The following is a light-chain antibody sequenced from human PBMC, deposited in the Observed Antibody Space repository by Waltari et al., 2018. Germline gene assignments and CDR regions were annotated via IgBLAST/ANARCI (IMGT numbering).Light chain of an antibody. CDR2: DVS. CDR1: SSDVGGYNY. Sequence: QSALTQPASVSGSPGQSITISCTGTSSDVGGYNYVSWYQQHPGKAPNLMIYDVSKRPSGVANRFAGSKSGNTASLTISGLQAEDEADYYCCSYAGSSTPHVVFGGGTKLTVL. V-gene: IGLV2-23*02. J-gene: IGLJ2*01. CDR3: CSYAGSSTPHVV.